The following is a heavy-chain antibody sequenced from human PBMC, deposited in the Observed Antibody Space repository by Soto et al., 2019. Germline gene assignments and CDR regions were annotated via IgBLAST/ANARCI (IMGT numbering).Heavy chain of an antibody. CDR3: ARQTADYYYYYYYMDV. D-gene: IGHD6-25*01. CDR1: GGSISSYY. V-gene: IGHV4-59*01. CDR2: IYYSGST. Sequence: QVQLQESGPGLVKPSETLSLTCTVSGGSISSYYWSWIRQPPGKGLEWIGYIYYSGSTNYNPSLKSRVTISVDTSKNQFSLQLSSVTAADTAVYYCARQTADYYYYYYYMDVWGKGTTVTVSS. J-gene: IGHJ6*03.